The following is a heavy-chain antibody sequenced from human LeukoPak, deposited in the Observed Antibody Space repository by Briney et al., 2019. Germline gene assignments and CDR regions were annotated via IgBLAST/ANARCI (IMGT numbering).Heavy chain of an antibody. D-gene: IGHD3-22*01. Sequence: GGSLRLSCAASGFTFNSYWMHWVRQVPGKGLVWVSRINSDVSSTNYADSVKGRFTISRDSAKNTLYLQMNSLRAEDTAVYFCARAYGFYDSSGYYDGGHFDYWGQGTLVTVSS. V-gene: IGHV3-74*01. CDR3: ARAYGFYDSSGYYDGGHFDY. CDR1: GFTFNSYW. CDR2: INSDVSST. J-gene: IGHJ4*02.